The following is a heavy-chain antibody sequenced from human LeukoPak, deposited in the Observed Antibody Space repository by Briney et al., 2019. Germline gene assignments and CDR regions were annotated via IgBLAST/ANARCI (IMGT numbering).Heavy chain of an antibody. J-gene: IGHJ5*02. D-gene: IGHD3-10*01. CDR2: ISAYNGNT. CDR1: GYTFTSYG. CDR3: ARVGDRAQWFGELLGWFDP. Sequence: ASVKVSCKASGYTFTSYGISWVRQAPGQGLEWMGWISAYNGNTNYAQKLQGRVTMTTDTSTSTAYMELRSLRSDDTAVYHCARVGDRAQWFGELLGWFDPWGQGTLVTVSS. V-gene: IGHV1-18*01.